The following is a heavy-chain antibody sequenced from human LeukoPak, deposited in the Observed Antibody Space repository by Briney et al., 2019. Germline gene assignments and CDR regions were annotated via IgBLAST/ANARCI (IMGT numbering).Heavy chain of an antibody. CDR1: GGSISSGDYY. V-gene: IGHV4-30-4*01. Sequence: PSETLSLTCTVSGGSISSGDYYWSWIRQPPGKGLEWIAYIYYSGSTYYNPSLKSRVTISLDTSKNQFSLKLSSVTAADTAVYYCARALNDFWSGYSDYWGQGTLVTVSS. CDR3: ARALNDFWSGYSDY. CDR2: IYYSGST. D-gene: IGHD3-3*01. J-gene: IGHJ4*02.